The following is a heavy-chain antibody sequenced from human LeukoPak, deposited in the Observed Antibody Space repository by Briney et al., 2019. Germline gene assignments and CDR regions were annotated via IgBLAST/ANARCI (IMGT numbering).Heavy chain of an antibody. CDR2: ISGSGGNT. CDR3: AKPSYCDSTGYSFDY. D-gene: IGHD3-22*01. CDR1: GFTFSTYF. V-gene: IGHV3-23*01. Sequence: GGSLRLSCAPSGFTFSTYFMSWVPQAPGAGLEWVSSISGSGGNTYYADSVKGRFTISRDNSKKTVYLELNSLRAEDTAVYYCAKPSYCDSTGYSFDYWGQGTLVTVSS. J-gene: IGHJ4*02.